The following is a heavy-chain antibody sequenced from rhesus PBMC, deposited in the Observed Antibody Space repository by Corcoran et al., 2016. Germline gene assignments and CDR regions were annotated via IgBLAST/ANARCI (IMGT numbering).Heavy chain of an antibody. CDR2: LCGSSGST. J-gene: IGHJ4*01. CDR3: ARDRRLGWYYFDY. D-gene: IGHD6-31*01. Sequence: QVQLQESCPGLVKPSETLSLTCAFSVYSINSGYAWNWIPPPPGKGMELIGGLCGSSGSTNNNPSLKSRVTSSKDTSKNQFSLKLSSVTAADTAVYYCARDRRLGWYYFDYWGQGVLVTVSS. CDR1: VYSINSGYA. V-gene: IGHV4-127*01.